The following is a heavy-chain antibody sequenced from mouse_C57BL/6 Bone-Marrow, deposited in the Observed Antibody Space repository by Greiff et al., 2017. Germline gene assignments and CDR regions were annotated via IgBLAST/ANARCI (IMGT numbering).Heavy chain of an antibody. J-gene: IGHJ4*01. D-gene: IGHD1-1*01. CDR3: ASDYGSQTPYAMDY. Sequence: VQLQQPGAELVMPGASVKLSCKASGYTFTSYWMHWVKQRPGQGLEWIGEIDPSDSYTNYNQKFKGKSTWTVDKSSSTAYMQLSSLTSEDSAVDYWASDYGSQTPYAMDYGGQGTSVTVSA. CDR2: IDPSDSYT. CDR1: GYTFTSYW. V-gene: IGHV1-69*01.